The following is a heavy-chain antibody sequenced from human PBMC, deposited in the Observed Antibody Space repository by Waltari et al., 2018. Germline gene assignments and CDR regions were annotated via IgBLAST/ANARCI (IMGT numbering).Heavy chain of an antibody. V-gene: IGHV3-48*01. Sequence: EVNLVESGGALVQPGGSLRLSCEASGFSFSDYRMHWVRQAPGKGLEWVSYISSKRGNIDYADSVRGRFTISRDNVENSLHLQMDSLRVEDTAVYYCARGLPGYYFDYWGQGTLVTVSS. CDR2: ISSKRGNI. CDR3: ARGLPGYYFDY. CDR1: GFSFSDYR. J-gene: IGHJ4*02.